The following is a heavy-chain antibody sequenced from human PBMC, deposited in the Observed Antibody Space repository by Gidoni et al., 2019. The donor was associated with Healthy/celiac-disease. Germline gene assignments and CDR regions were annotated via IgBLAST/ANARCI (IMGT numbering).Heavy chain of an antibody. CDR2: SNPNSGGT. V-gene: IGHV1-2*02. D-gene: IGHD4-17*01. Sequence: QVQLVQSGAEVKKPGASVQVSFMASGYTFPGYYMHWVPQAPGQGLEWMGWSNPNSGGTNDAQKCQGRVTMTRDTSISTAYMELSRRRADDTAVYYCARDSALVTINEGSPPTDWGQGTLVTVSS. CDR3: ARDSALVTINEGSPPTD. J-gene: IGHJ4*02. CDR1: GYTFPGYY.